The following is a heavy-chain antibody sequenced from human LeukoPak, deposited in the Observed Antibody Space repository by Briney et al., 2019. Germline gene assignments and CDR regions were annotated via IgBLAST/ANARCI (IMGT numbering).Heavy chain of an antibody. J-gene: IGHJ5*02. Sequence: ASVKVSCKASGGTFSSYAISWVRQAPGQGLEWMGRIIPILGIANYAQKFQGRVTITADKSTSTAYMELSSLRSEDTAVYYCARDDGGAYCGGDCYWFDPWGQGTLVTVSS. CDR1: GGTFSSYA. D-gene: IGHD2-21*02. V-gene: IGHV1-69*04. CDR2: IIPILGIA. CDR3: ARDDGGAYCGGDCYWFDP.